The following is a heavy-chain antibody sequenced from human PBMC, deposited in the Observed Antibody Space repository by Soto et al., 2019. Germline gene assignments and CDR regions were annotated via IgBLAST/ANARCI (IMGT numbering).Heavy chain of an antibody. CDR1: GYTLTELS. J-gene: IGHJ6*02. CDR3: ETETYIVVVTAISATDYGMDV. V-gene: IGHV1-24*01. CDR2: FDPEDGET. Sequence: QVQLVQSGAEVKKPGASVKVSCKVSGYTLTELSMHWVRQAPGKGLEWMGGFDPEDGETIYAQKFQGRVTMTEDTATDTAYKELSSLRHEDRAVYYGETETYIVVVTAISATDYGMDVWGQGTTVTVSS. D-gene: IGHD2-21*02.